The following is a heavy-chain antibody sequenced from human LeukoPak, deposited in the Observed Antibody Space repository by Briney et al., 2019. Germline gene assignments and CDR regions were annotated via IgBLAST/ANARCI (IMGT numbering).Heavy chain of an antibody. D-gene: IGHD4-17*01. J-gene: IGHJ4*02. CDR3: AKGTGLRPPFQY. CDR2: ISYDGSNK. V-gene: IGHV3-30*18. Sequence: GRSLRLSCAASGFTFSSYGMHWVRQAPGKGLEWVAVISYDGSNKYYADSVKGRFTISRDNSKNTLYLQMNSLRAEDTAVYYCAKGTGLRPPFQYWGQGTLVTVSS. CDR1: GFTFSSYG.